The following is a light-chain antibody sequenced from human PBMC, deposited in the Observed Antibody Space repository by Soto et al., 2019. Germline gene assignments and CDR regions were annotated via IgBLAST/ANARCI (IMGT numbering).Light chain of an antibody. V-gene: IGKV3-15*01. CDR2: GAC. Sequence: ILLTRAATTVSVFTEAPATLSCRASQSVSSNLAWYHQKPGQAPRLLIYGACTRATGIPARFSGSGSGTEFTLTISSLPSEDFAVYFCQRYGAMWTFGQGTKVDIK. CDR3: QRYGAMWT. J-gene: IGKJ1*01. CDR1: QSVSSN.